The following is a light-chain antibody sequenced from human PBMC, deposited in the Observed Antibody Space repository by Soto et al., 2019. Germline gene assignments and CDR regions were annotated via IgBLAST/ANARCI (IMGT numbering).Light chain of an antibody. V-gene: IGLV2-14*01. Sequence: QLVLTQPASLSGSPGQSITISCTGTSSDVGRYNFVSWYQQHPGKAPKLMIYDVSNRPSGISNRFSGSKSGNTASLTISGLQPEDEADYYCSSYTSSSTRVFGTGTKVTVL. CDR2: DVS. CDR1: SSDVGRYNF. J-gene: IGLJ1*01. CDR3: SSYTSSSTRV.